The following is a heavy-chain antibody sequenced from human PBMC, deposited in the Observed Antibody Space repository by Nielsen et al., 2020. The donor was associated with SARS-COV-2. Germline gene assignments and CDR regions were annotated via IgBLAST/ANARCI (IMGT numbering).Heavy chain of an antibody. Sequence: SETLSLTCTVSGGSISSYYWSWIRQPPGKGLEWIGYIYYSGSTNYNPSLKSRVTISVDTSKNQFSLKLSSVTAADTAVYYCARSWDDILTGSHYYYYGMDVWGQGTTVTVSS. J-gene: IGHJ6*02. CDR1: GGSISSYY. D-gene: IGHD3-9*01. CDR2: IYYSGST. CDR3: ARSWDDILTGSHYYYYGMDV. V-gene: IGHV4-59*01.